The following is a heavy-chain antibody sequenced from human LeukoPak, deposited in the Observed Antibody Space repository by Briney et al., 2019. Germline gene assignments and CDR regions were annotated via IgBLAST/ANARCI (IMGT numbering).Heavy chain of an antibody. D-gene: IGHD1-1*01. Sequence: GGSLRLSCAASGFTISTYGLSWVRQAPGKGLEWVSVISNSGGSTYYADSVKGRFTISRDNSRNTLYLQMNSLRAEDTAVYYCARLDRKGLPAAFDYWGQGTLVTVSS. CDR3: ARLDRKGLPAAFDY. J-gene: IGHJ4*02. CDR1: GFTISTYG. V-gene: IGHV3-23*01. CDR2: ISNSGGST.